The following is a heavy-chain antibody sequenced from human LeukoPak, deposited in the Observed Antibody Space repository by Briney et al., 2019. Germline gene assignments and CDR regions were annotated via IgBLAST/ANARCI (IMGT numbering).Heavy chain of an antibody. J-gene: IGHJ6*02. CDR3: ARDLGGYSYGYRYYGLDV. V-gene: IGHV3-21*01. D-gene: IGHD5-18*01. CDR1: GFTFSSYN. Sequence: GGSLRLSCAASGFTFSSYNMNWVRQAPGKGLEWVSSISSSSSYIYYADSVKGRFTISRDNAKNSLYLQMNRLRAEDTAVYYCARDLGGYSYGYRYYGLDVWGQGTTVTVSS. CDR2: ISSSSSYI.